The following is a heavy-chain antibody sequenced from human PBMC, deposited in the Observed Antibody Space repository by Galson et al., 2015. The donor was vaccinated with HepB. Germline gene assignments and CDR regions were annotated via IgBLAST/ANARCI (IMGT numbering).Heavy chain of an antibody. Sequence: SETLSLTCAVYGGSFSGYYWSWIRQPPGKGLEWIGEINHSGSTNYNPSLKSRVTISVDTSKNQFSLKLSSVTAADTAVYYCARITRGRYCSSTSCYSGRLGYGMDVWGQGTTVTVSS. J-gene: IGHJ6*02. V-gene: IGHV4-34*01. CDR2: INHSGST. CDR1: GGSFSGYY. CDR3: ARITRGRYCSSTSCYSGRLGYGMDV. D-gene: IGHD2-2*02.